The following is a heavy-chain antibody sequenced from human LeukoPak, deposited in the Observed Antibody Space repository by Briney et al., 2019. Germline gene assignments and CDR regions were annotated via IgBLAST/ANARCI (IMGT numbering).Heavy chain of an antibody. CDR1: GFTFTSYW. CDR2: IEEYGSEI. Sequence: QSGGSLILSCAASGFTFTSYWMGWVRQAPGKGLEWVANIEEYGSEIYYVDSVKGRFTISRDNTKTSLYLQMNSLRAEDTAVYYCARPSFRTGSYFDHWGQGTLVTVSS. D-gene: IGHD3/OR15-3a*01. V-gene: IGHV3-7*01. J-gene: IGHJ4*02. CDR3: ARPSFRTGSYFDH.